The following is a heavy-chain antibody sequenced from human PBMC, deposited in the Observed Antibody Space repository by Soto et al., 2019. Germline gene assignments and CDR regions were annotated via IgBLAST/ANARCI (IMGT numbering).Heavy chain of an antibody. J-gene: IGHJ5*02. V-gene: IGHV1-2*04. CDR1: GYTFTGYY. Sequence: GASVKVSFKASGYTFTGYYIHWVRQAPGQGLEWMGWINPDSGGTTYAQKFQGWLTMTRDTSISTVYMEFSRLRSDDTAVYYCARDSGTRNWFDPWGQGTRVTVYS. CDR3: ARDSGTRNWFDP. D-gene: IGHD1-7*01. CDR2: INPDSGGT.